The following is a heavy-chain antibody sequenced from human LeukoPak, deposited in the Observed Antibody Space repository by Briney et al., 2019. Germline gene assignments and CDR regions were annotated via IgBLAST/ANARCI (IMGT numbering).Heavy chain of an antibody. V-gene: IGHV1-69*13. J-gene: IGHJ4*02. D-gene: IGHD3-22*01. Sequence: SVKVSCKASGGTFSSYAISWVRQAPGQGLEWMGGIIPIFGTANYAQKFQGRVTITADESTSTAYMELSSLRSEDTAVYYCARDYYDSSGYPYFDYWGQGTLVTVSS. CDR1: GGTFSSYA. CDR3: ARDYYDSSGYPYFDY. CDR2: IIPIFGTA.